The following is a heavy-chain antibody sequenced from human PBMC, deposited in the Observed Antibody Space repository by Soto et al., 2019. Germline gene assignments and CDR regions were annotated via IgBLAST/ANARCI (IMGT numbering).Heavy chain of an antibody. Sequence: SLRLSCSASGFTFSSYAMSWVRQAPGKGLEYVSAISSNGGSTYYADSVKGRFTISRDNSKNTLYLQMSSLRAEDTAVYYCVEARYNWNDGPGHIWGQGTLVTVSS. D-gene: IGHD1-1*01. J-gene: IGHJ4*02. CDR3: VEARYNWNDGPGHI. CDR1: GFTFSSYA. CDR2: ISSNGGST. V-gene: IGHV3-64D*06.